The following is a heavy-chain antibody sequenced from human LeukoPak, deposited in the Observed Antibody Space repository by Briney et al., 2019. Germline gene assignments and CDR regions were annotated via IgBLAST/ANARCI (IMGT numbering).Heavy chain of an antibody. J-gene: IGHJ4*02. CDR3: ARHGSTFDY. Sequence: PSETLSLTCTVSGGSISGYYWSWIRQPPGKGLEWIGYIFYSGSTNYNPSLKSRVTISVDTSKNQFSLKLSSVTAADTAVYYCARHGSTFDYWGQGTLVTVSS. D-gene: IGHD1-26*01. CDR1: GGSISGYY. V-gene: IGHV4-59*08. CDR2: IFYSGST.